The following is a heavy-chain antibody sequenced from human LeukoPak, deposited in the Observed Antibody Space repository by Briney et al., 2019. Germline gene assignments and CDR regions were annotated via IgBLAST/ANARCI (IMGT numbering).Heavy chain of an antibody. CDR2: MSGSGGGT. V-gene: IGHV3-23*01. CDR1: GITLSNYA. J-gene: IGHJ4*02. Sequence: GGSLRLSCVVSGITLSNYAMSWVRQAPGKGLEWVSGMSGSGGGTKYADSVKGRFTISRDKSLNTLYLQMNNLRAEDTAVYYCARSLGDDWGQGTLVTVSS. CDR3: ARSLGDD. D-gene: IGHD3-16*01.